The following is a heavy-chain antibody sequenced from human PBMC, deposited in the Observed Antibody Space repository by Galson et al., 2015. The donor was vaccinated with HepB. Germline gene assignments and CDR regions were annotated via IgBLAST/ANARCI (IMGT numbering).Heavy chain of an antibody. CDR1: GFTFSSYW. CDR2: INQAGSSK. D-gene: IGHD3-10*01. V-gene: IGHV3-7*03. Sequence: SLRLSCAASGFTFSSYWMNWVRQAPGKGLEWVAHINQAGSSKYYVDSVKGRFTISRDNAKDSVYLQLDSLRAEDTAVYYCARRISLVRGIITKPDYYYGMDVWGQGTTVTVA. CDR3: ARRISLVRGIITKPDYYYGMDV. J-gene: IGHJ6*02.